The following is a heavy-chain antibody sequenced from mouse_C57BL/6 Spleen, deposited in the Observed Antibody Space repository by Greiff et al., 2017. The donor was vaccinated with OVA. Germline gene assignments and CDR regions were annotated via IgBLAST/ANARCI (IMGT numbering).Heavy chain of an antibody. CDR1: GYTFTSYW. CDR2: IDPSDSYT. V-gene: IGHV1-50*01. CDR3: ARSGGYGNYNFDY. J-gene: IGHJ2*01. Sequence: VQLQQPGAELVKPGASVKLSCKASGYTFTSYWMQWVKQRPGQGLEWIGEIDPSDSYTNYNQKFKGKATLTVDTSSSTAYMQLSSLTSEDSAVYYCARSGGYGNYNFDYWGQGTTLTVSS. D-gene: IGHD2-1*01.